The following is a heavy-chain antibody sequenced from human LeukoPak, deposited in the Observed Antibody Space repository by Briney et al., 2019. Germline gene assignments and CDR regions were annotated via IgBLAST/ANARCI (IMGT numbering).Heavy chain of an antibody. V-gene: IGHV1-2*02. CDR3: ARDRYGDGFAHFDY. CDR2: ITPSGDT. D-gene: IGHD5-24*01. Sequence: ASVKVSCNASGFTFSTYAMHWGRQAPGQGLEWMGWITPSGDTKYPQKFQGRVAIPWDTSITTAYMDLSRLTADDTAIYYCARDRYGDGFAHFDYWGQGALVTVSS. CDR1: GFTFSTYA. J-gene: IGHJ4*02.